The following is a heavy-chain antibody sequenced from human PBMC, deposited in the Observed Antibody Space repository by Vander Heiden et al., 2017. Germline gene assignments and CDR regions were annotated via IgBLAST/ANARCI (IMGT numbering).Heavy chain of an antibody. V-gene: IGHV4-4*07. CDR1: VGVISGSY. D-gene: IGHD2-21*02. CDR2: IYTSGTT. J-gene: IGHJ6*02. CDR3: ARTDLGNYGMDV. Sequence: QVQLQESGPGLVKPPQTLSLTCTVPVGVISGSYWSWIRQPAGKGLEWIGRIYTSGTTNYNPSLKSRVTMSIDTSKNQFSLKLSSVTAADTAVYYCARTDLGNYGMDVWGQGTTVTVSS.